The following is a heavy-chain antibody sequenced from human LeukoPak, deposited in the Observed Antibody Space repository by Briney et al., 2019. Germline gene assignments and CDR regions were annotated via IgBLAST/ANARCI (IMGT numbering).Heavy chain of an antibody. Sequence: GGSLRLSCTASGFIFGHYAMSWFRQAPGKGLEWVGFIRSKAHGGTTEYAASVKGRFTISRDDSKNTLYLQMNSLKTEDTAVYYCTTLYYDSGGYYFYWGQGTLVTVSS. D-gene: IGHD3-22*01. V-gene: IGHV3-49*03. CDR3: TTLYYDSGGYYFY. CDR1: GFIFGHYA. CDR2: IRSKAHGGTT. J-gene: IGHJ4*02.